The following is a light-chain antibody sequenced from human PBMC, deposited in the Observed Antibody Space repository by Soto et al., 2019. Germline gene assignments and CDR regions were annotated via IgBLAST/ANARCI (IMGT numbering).Light chain of an antibody. CDR2: EVS. J-gene: IGLJ3*02. Sequence: QSVLTQPASVSGSPGQSITISCTGTSSDVGSYNLVSWYQQHPGKAPKLMIYEVSKRPSGVSNRFSGSKSGNTASQTISGLQAEDEADYYCCSYAGSSTPRVFGGGTKLTVL. V-gene: IGLV2-23*02. CDR3: CSYAGSSTPRV. CDR1: SSDVGSYNL.